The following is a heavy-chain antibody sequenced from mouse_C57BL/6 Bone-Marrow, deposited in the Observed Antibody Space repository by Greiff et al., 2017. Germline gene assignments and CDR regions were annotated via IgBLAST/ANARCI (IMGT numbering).Heavy chain of an antibody. Sequence: QVQLQQSGPELVKPGASVKISCKASGYAFSSSWMNWVKQRPGKGLEWSGRIYPGDGDTNYNGKFKGKATLTADKSSSTAYMQLSSRTSEDSAVYVSARRERRNYAMDYWRQGTSVTVSS. J-gene: IGHJ4*01. V-gene: IGHV1-82*01. CDR3: ARRERRNYAMDY. CDR2: IYPGDGDT. CDR1: GYAFSSSW.